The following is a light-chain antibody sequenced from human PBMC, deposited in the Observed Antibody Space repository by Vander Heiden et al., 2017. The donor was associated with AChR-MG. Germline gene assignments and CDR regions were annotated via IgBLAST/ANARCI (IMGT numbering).Light chain of an antibody. CDR1: ALPKTY. CDR2: EDS. J-gene: IGLJ3*02. Sequence: SYELTQPPSVSVSPGQTARITCSGDALPKTYAYWYQQKSGQAPVLVIYEDSKRPSGIPERFSGSSSGTMATLTISGAQGDDEADYYCYSTDSSGNHVVFGGGAKLTVI. V-gene: IGLV3-10*01. CDR3: YSTDSSGNHVV.